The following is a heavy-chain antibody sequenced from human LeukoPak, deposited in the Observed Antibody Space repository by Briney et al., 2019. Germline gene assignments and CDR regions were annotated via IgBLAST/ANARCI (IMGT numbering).Heavy chain of an antibody. V-gene: IGHV3-21*01. CDR3: ARSVTDSSGYYSGGIDY. Sequence: GGSLRLSCAASGFTFSSYSMNWVRQAPGEGLEWVSSISSSSSYIYYADSVKGRFTISRDNAKNSLYLQMNSLRAEDTAVYYCARSVTDSSGYYSGGIDYWGQGTLVTVSS. J-gene: IGHJ4*02. D-gene: IGHD3-22*01. CDR1: GFTFSSYS. CDR2: ISSSSSYI.